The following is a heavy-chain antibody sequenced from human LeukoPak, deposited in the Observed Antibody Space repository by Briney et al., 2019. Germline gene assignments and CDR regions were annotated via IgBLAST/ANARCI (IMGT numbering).Heavy chain of an antibody. CDR3: ALVVAANYGMDV. Sequence: ASVKVSCKASGYTFTSYGISWVRQAPGQGLEWMGGIIPIFGTANYAQKFQGRVTITADESTSTAYMELSSLRSEDTAVYYCALVVAANYGMDVWGKGTTVTVSS. D-gene: IGHD2-15*01. V-gene: IGHV1-69*13. CDR2: IIPIFGTA. J-gene: IGHJ6*04. CDR1: GYTFTSYG.